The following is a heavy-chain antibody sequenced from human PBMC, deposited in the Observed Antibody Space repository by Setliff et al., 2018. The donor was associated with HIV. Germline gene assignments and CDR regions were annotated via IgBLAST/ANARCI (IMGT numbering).Heavy chain of an antibody. Sequence: SETLSLTCTVSGGSITSGGYYWSWIRQHPGKGLEWIGYIVYSGRTYYNPSLKSRVSISVDMSKNQFSLKLSSVTAADTAVYYCARAPITIFGVIIIPVYFDYWGQGTLVTVSS. CDR3: ARAPITIFGVIIIPVYFDY. V-gene: IGHV4-31*03. D-gene: IGHD3-3*01. J-gene: IGHJ4*02. CDR1: GGSITSGGYY. CDR2: IVYSGRT.